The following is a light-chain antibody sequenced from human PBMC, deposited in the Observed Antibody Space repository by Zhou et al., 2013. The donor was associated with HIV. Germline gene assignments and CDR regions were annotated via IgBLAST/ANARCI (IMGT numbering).Light chain of an antibody. CDR3: QQSYNTPWT. V-gene: IGKV1-5*03. Sequence: DIQMTQSPSTLSASVGDRVTITCRASQSISSWLAWYQQKPGKAPKLLIYKASSLESGVPSRFSGSGSGTELTLTISNLQPDDFATYYCQQSYNTPWTFGQGTKVEVK. CDR2: KAS. J-gene: IGKJ1*01. CDR1: QSISSW.